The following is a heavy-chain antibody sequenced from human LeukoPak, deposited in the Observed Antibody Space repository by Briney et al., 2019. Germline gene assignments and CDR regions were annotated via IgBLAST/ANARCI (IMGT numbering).Heavy chain of an antibody. Sequence: GGSLRPSCAASGFAFSNYWMHWVRQAPGKGLVWVSRIHSDGSSTTYADSVKGRFTISRDNAKNTLYLQMNSLTAEDTAVYYCAKGGSKAPDYWGQGTLVTVSS. V-gene: IGHV3-74*01. CDR2: IHSDGSST. J-gene: IGHJ4*02. CDR1: GFAFSNYW. D-gene: IGHD4-11*01. CDR3: AKGGSKAPDY.